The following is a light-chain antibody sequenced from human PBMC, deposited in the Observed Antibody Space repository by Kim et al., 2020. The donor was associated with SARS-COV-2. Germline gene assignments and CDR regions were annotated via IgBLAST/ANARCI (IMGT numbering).Light chain of an antibody. J-gene: IGKJ2*01. CDR2: GAS. CDR1: QTISSSY. CDR3: QRFGSSMYT. V-gene: IGKV3-20*01. Sequence: EIVLTQSPGTLSLSPGERATLSCRTSQTISSSYLAWYQQKPGQAPRLLIYGASSRATGIPDRFSGRGSGTDFTLTISRLEPEDFAVYYCQRFGSSMYTFGQGTKLEI.